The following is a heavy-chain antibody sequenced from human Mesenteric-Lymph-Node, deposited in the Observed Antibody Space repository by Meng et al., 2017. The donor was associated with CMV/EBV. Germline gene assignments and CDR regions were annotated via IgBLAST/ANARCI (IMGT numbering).Heavy chain of an antibody. CDR1: GFTFDDYG. J-gene: IGHJ4*02. D-gene: IGHD3-3*01. CDR3: ARGGYDFWSGYYPDY. CDR2: INSDGSST. V-gene: IGHV3-74*01. Sequence: GESLKISCAASGFTFDDYGMSWVRQAPGKGLVWVSRINSDGSSTSYADSVKGRFTISRDNAKNTLYLQMNSLRAEDTAVYYCARGGYDFWSGYYPDYWGQGTLVTVSS.